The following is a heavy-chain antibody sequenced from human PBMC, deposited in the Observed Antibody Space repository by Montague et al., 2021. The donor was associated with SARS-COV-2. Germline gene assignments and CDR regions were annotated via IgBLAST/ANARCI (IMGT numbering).Heavy chain of an antibody. CDR1: GCSISSSNYY. J-gene: IGHJ3*02. CDR2: IYDSGST. Sequence: SETLSLTCTVSGCSISSSNYYWDWIRQPPGKRLEWIGSIYDSGSTYYNPSLKSRVTIPVDTSKNHFSLQLSSVTAADTAVYYCARRGRKLLPVATTIGGFDIGGQGTMVTVSS. D-gene: IGHD5-12*01. CDR3: ARRGRKLLPVATTIGGFDI. V-gene: IGHV4-39*02.